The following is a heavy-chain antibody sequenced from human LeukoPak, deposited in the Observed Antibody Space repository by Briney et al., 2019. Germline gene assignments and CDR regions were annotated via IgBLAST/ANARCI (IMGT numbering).Heavy chain of an antibody. V-gene: IGHV1-69*13. Sequence: ASAKVSCKASGGTFSSYAISWVRQAPGQGLEWMGGIIPIFGTANYAQKFQGRVTITADESTSTAYMELSSLRSEDTAVYYCARSKLGELLYASNFDYWGQGTLVTVSS. CDR1: GGTFSSYA. J-gene: IGHJ4*02. CDR2: IIPIFGTA. D-gene: IGHD3-10*01. CDR3: ARSKLGELLYASNFDY.